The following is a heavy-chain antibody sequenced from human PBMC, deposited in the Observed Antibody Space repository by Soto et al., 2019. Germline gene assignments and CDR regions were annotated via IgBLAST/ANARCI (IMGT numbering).Heavy chain of an antibody. CDR1: GRTLRSYG. J-gene: IGHJ3*02. CDR2: IIPIFGTA. Sequence: LVPVPCRALGRTLRSYGINRVRQAPRQRLEWMGGIIPIFGTANYAQKFQGRVTITADESTSTAYMELSSLRSEDTAVYYCATTIFGKSVVITTRSAFDIWGQGTMVTVS. V-gene: IGHV1-69*13. CDR3: ATTIFGKSVVITTRSAFDI. D-gene: IGHD3-22*01.